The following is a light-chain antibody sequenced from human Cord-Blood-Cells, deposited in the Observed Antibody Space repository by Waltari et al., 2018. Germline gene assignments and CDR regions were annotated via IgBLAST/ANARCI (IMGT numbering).Light chain of an antibody. Sequence: IVLTQSPGTLSLSPGERDTLSCSASQSVRSSYLAWYQQKPGQAPRLLIYGASSRATGIPDRFSGSGSGTDFTLTISRLEPEDFAVYYCQQYGSSPYTFGQGTKLEIK. CDR2: GAS. V-gene: IGKV3-20*01. J-gene: IGKJ2*01. CDR3: QQYGSSPYT. CDR1: QSVRSSY.